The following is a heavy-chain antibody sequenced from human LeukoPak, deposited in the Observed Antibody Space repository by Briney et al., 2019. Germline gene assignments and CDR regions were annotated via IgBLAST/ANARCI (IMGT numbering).Heavy chain of an antibody. CDR2: IRSGGSAI. V-gene: IGHV3-48*03. CDR3: ARDPGGRRTVHFDY. Sequence: GGSLRLSCAASGFTLSGYEMNWVRQAPGEGLEWVSYIRSGGSAIYYADSVKGRFTISRDNAKNSLYLQMNSLRAEDTAVYYCARDPGGRRTVHFDYWGQGTLVTVSS. J-gene: IGHJ4*02. D-gene: IGHD1/OR15-1a*01. CDR1: GFTLSGYE.